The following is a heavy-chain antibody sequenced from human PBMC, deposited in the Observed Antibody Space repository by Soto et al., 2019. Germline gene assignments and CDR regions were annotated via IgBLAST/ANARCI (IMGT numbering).Heavy chain of an antibody. J-gene: IGHJ4*02. CDR1: GFTFSSYA. V-gene: IGHV3-23*01. CDR3: AKRSSSSTFDY. D-gene: IGHD6-6*01. Sequence: EVQLLESGGGLVQPGESLRLSCAASGFTFSSYAMSWVRQAPGKGLEWVSGISGSDDSTYYADSVKGRFTISRDNSKNTLYLQMNSLRADDTAVYYCAKRSSSSTFDYWGQGTLVTVSS. CDR2: ISGSDDST.